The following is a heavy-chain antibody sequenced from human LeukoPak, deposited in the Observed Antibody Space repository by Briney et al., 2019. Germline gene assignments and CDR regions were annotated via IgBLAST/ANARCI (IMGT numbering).Heavy chain of an antibody. Sequence: ETLSLTCTVSGGSISGYYWSWIRQPPGKGLEWIGYIYHSGSSNYNPSLKSRVAISVDTSKKQFSLKLSSVTAADTAVYYCARASMGYSSSWYFDYWGQGTLVTVSS. CDR3: ARASMGYSSSWYFDY. V-gene: IGHV4-59*01. CDR1: GGSISGYY. D-gene: IGHD6-13*01. J-gene: IGHJ4*02. CDR2: IYHSGSS.